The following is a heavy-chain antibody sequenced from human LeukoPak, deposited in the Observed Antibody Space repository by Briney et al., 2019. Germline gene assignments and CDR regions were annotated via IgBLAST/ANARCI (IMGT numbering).Heavy chain of an antibody. CDR1: GFTFSTFA. CDR2: ISGSGGNT. CDR3: ARGPMVRGVIISFFDY. Sequence: GGSLRLSCAGSGFTFSTFAMSWVRQAPGKGLEWVSTISGSGGNTYHVDSVKGRFTISRDNSKNTLYLQMNSLRAEDTAVYYCARGPMVRGVIISFFDYWGQGTLVTVSS. V-gene: IGHV3-23*01. D-gene: IGHD3-10*01. J-gene: IGHJ4*02.